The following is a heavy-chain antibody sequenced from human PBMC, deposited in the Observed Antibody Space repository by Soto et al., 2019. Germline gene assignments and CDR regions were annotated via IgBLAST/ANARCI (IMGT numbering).Heavy chain of an antibody. Sequence: GKGLESASAISGSGDSTYYADSVKGRFTISRDNSKNTLYLQMNRLRAEDTAVYYCAKGSFFRAKDGIRDSVPVSAFLLNRSSDL. CDR3: AKGSFFRAKDGIRDSVPVSAFLLNRSSDL. J-gene: IGHJ2*01. D-gene: IGHD3-3*01. CDR2: ISGSGDST. V-gene: IGHV3-23*01.